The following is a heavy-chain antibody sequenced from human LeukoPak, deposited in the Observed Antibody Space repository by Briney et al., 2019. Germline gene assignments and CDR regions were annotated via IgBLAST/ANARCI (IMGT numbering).Heavy chain of an antibody. J-gene: IGHJ6*02. CDR2: IYHSGTA. D-gene: IGHD4-17*01. CDR1: GYSISSGYY. V-gene: IGHV4-38-2*02. CDR3: AREVEDGDYGMDV. Sequence: PSETLSLTCTVSGYSISSGYYWAWIRQPPGEGLEWIGSIYHSGTAYYNPSLKSQVAMSVDTSKNQFSLNLSSVTAADTAVYYCAREVEDGDYGMDVWGQGTTVTVSS.